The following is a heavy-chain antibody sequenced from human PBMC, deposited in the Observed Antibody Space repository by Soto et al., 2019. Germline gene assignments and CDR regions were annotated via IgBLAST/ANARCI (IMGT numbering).Heavy chain of an antibody. CDR1: GFSFSTYW. D-gene: IGHD6-25*01. J-gene: IGHJ4*02. V-gene: IGHV3-7*05. CDR3: ASRYSSGCIY. Sequence: EVQLVESGGGLVQPGGSVRLSCAASGFSFSTYWMSWLRQAPGKGLEWVANINQDGSEIYYVDSVKGRFTISRDNAKNSLYLQMNSLRAEDTAVYYCASRYSSGCIYWGQGNLVTVSS. CDR2: INQDGSEI.